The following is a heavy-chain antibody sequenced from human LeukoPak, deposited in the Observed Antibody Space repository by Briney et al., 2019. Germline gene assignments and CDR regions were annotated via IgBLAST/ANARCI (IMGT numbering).Heavy chain of an antibody. J-gene: IGHJ6*03. CDR2: INHSGST. CDR3: ASLGGYYDILTGYRPRPYYYYYYMDV. CDR1: GGSFSGHY. D-gene: IGHD3-9*01. V-gene: IGHV4-34*01. Sequence: SETLSLTCAVYGGSFSGHYWSWIRQPPGKGLEWIGEINHSGSTNYNPSLKSRVAISVDTSKNQFSLKLSSVTAADTAVYYCASLGGYYDILTGYRPRPYYYYYYMDVWGKGTTVTISS.